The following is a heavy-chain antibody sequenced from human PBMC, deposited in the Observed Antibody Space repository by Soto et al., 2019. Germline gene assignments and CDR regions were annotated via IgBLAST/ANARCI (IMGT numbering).Heavy chain of an antibody. D-gene: IGHD4-17*01. J-gene: IGHJ3*02. CDR1: GGSIISYY. CDR2: IYYSGST. Sequence: PSETLSLTCTVSGGSIISYYWSWILQPPGKGLEWIGYIYYSGSTNYNPSLKSRVTISVDTSKNQFSLKLSSVTAADTAVYYCARRYGYAFDIWGQGTMVTVAS. V-gene: IGHV4-59*01. CDR3: ARRYGYAFDI.